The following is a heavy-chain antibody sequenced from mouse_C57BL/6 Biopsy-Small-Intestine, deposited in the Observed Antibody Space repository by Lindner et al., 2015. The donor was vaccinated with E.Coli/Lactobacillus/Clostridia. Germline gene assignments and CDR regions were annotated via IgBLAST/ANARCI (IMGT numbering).Heavy chain of an antibody. CDR2: ISGGSSTI. D-gene: IGHD2-3*01. Sequence: VQLQESGGGLVKPGGSLKLSCAASGFTFSDYGMHWVRQAPEKGLEWVAYISGGSSTIYYADTVKGRFTISRDNAKNTLFLQMTSLRSEDTAMYYCVRRGLLRSNPLYYYAMDYWGQGTSVTVSS. CDR3: VRRGLLRSNPLYYYAMDY. V-gene: IGHV5-17*01. CDR1: GFTFSDYG. J-gene: IGHJ4*01.